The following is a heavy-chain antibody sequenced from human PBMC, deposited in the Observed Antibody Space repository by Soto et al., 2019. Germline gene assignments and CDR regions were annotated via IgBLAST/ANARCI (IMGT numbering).Heavy chain of an antibody. CDR1: GYTFNSFG. CDR3: ARDNKGYYSMDV. Sequence: ASVKVSCKASGYTFNSFGISWVRQAPGQGLEWMGWISAYNGDTNYAQKLQDRVTMTTDTSTTTAYMELRSLRSDDTAVYYCARDNKGYYSMDVWGQGTTVTVSS. J-gene: IGHJ6*02. V-gene: IGHV1-18*01. CDR2: ISAYNGDT.